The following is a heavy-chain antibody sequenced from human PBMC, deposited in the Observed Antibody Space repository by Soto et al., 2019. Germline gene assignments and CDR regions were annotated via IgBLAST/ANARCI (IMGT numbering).Heavy chain of an antibody. Sequence: GGSLRLSCAASGFTFSDYTMNWVRQTPGKGLEWVSSISSSSTYIYYADSVKGRFTISRDNSKNTLYLQMNSLRAEDTAVYYCARDNYGGSDYWGQGTLVTVSS. J-gene: IGHJ4*02. CDR3: ARDNYGGSDY. D-gene: IGHD4-17*01. CDR1: GFTFSDYT. V-gene: IGHV3-21*04. CDR2: ISSSSTYI.